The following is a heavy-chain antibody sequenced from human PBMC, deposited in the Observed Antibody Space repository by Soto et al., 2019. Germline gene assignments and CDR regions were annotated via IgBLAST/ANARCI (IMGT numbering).Heavy chain of an antibody. J-gene: IGHJ4*02. Sequence: GASVKVSCKASGYTFTSYGISWVRQAPGQGLEWMGWISAYNGNTNYAQKLQGRVTMTTDTSTSTAYVELRSLRSDDTAVYYCARLRLAVAGTGVYFDYWGQGTLVTVSS. CDR3: ARLRLAVAGTGVYFDY. CDR2: ISAYNGNT. D-gene: IGHD6-19*01. V-gene: IGHV1-18*01. CDR1: GYTFTSYG.